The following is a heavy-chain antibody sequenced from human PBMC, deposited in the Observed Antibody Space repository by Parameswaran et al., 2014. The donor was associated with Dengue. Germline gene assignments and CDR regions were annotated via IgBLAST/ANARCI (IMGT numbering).Heavy chain of an antibody. CDR2: IYYSGST. J-gene: IGHJ4*02. V-gene: IGHV4-31*02. Sequence: RWIRQPQEGLEWIGYIYYSGSTYYNPSLKSRVTISVDTSKNQFSLKLSSVTAADTAVYYCARVRDGYNWIDYWGQGTLVTVSS. CDR3: ARVRDGYNWIDY. D-gene: IGHD5-24*01.